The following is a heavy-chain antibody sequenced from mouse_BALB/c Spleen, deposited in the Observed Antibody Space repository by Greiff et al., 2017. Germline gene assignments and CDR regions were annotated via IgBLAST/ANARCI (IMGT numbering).Heavy chain of an antibody. CDR3: TREVGAYYGNFYYFDY. V-gene: IGHV1-15*01. Sequence: QVQLQQSGAELVRPGASVTLSCKASGYTFTDYEMHWVKQTPVHGLEWIGAIDPETGGTAYNQKFKGKATLTADKSSSTAYMELRSLTSEDSAVYYCTREVGAYYGNFYYFDYWGQGTTLTVSS. CDR1: GYTFTDYE. D-gene: IGHD2-10*01. J-gene: IGHJ2*01. CDR2: IDPETGGT.